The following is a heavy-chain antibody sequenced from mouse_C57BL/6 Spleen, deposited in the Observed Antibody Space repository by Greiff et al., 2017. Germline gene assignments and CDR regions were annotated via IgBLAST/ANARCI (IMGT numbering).Heavy chain of an antibody. D-gene: IGHD1-1*01. CDR3: AILRSFDY. Sequence: QVQLQQPGAELVMPGASVKLSCKASGYTFTSYWMHWVKQRPGQGLEWIGEIDPSDSYTHYNQKFKGKSTLTVDKSSSTAYMQLSSLTSEDSAVYYCAILRSFDYWGQGTTLTVSS. CDR1: GYTFTSYW. CDR2: IDPSDSYT. V-gene: IGHV1-69*01. J-gene: IGHJ2*01.